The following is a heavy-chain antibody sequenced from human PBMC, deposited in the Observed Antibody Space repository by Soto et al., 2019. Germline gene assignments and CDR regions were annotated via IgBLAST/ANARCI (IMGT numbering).Heavy chain of an antibody. Sequence: GGSLRLSCAASGFTFDDYAMHWVRQAPGKGLEWVSGISWNSGSIGYADSVKGRFTISRDNAKNSLYLQMNSLRAEDTALYYCAKAPGGFWSGYYYFDYWGQGTLVTVSS. D-gene: IGHD3-3*01. CDR2: ISWNSGSI. CDR3: AKAPGGFWSGYYYFDY. CDR1: GFTFDDYA. J-gene: IGHJ4*02. V-gene: IGHV3-9*01.